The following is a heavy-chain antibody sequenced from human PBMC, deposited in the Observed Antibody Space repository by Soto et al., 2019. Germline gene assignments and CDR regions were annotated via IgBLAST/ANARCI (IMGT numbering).Heavy chain of an antibody. CDR2: IWYDGSNK. D-gene: IGHD1-26*01. V-gene: IGHV3-33*01. CDR3: AREPWELLPQNWFDP. CDR1: GFTFSSYG. J-gene: IGHJ5*02. Sequence: PGGSLRLSCAASGFTFSSYGMHWVRQAPGKGLEWVAVIWYDGSNKYYADSVKGRFTISRDNSKNTLYLQMNSLRAEDTAVYYCAREPWELLPQNWFDPWGQGTLVTVSS.